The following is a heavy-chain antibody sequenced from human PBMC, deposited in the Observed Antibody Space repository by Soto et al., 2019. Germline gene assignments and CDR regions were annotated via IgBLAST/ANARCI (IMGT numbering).Heavy chain of an antibody. Sequence: SETLFLTCTVSGDSISSGDYYWSWIRQPPGKGLEWIGYIYYSGSTNYNPSLKSRVTISVDTSKNQFSLKLSSVTAADTAVYYCARSDGRYWGQGTLVTVSS. CDR1: GDSISSGDYY. CDR3: ARSDGRY. V-gene: IGHV4-61*08. CDR2: IYYSGST. J-gene: IGHJ4*02.